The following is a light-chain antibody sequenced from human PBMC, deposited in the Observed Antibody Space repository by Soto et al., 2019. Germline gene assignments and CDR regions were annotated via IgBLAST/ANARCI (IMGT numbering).Light chain of an antibody. V-gene: IGKV1-5*03. J-gene: IGKJ1*01. CDR1: QSISSW. CDR2: KAS. CDR3: QQYDSYPWT. Sequence: DIQMTQSPSTLSASVGDRVTITCRASQSISSWLVWYQQKAGRAPKLLIYKASSLESGVPSRFSGSGSGTEFTLTISILQPDDFATYYCQQYDSYPWTFGQGTKVEIK.